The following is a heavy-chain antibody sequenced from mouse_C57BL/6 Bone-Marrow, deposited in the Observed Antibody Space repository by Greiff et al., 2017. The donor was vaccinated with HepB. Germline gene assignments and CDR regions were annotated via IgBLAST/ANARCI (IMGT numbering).Heavy chain of an antibody. CDR2: IWSGGSP. V-gene: IGHV2-2*01. CDR3: ARIAYYSNSNYFDN. Sequence: QVQLKESGPGLVQPSQSLYITCTVSGFSLTNYGVHWVRQSPGKGLEWLGAIWSGGSPDYNAAFISRLSISKDNSESQVFFKMNSLQADDTAITYCARIAYYSNSNYFDNWGQGTTLTVSS. J-gene: IGHJ2*01. CDR1: GFSLTNYG. D-gene: IGHD2-5*01.